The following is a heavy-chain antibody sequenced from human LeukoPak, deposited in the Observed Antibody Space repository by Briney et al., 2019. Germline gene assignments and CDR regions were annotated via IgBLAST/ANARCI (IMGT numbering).Heavy chain of an antibody. CDR2: FDPENGET. CDR3: ATPRSSSWYQATYYFDY. V-gene: IGHV1-24*01. J-gene: IGHJ4*02. D-gene: IGHD6-13*01. Sequence: GASVKVSCKVSGYTLTELSMHWVRQAPGKGLEWMGGFDPENGETIYAQKFQGRVTMTEDTSTDTAYVELSSLRSEDTAVYYCATPRSSSWYQATYYFDYWGQGTLVTVSS. CDR1: GYTLTELS.